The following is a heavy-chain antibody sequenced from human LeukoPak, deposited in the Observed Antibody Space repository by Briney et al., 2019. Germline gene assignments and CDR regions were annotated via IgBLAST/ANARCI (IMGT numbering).Heavy chain of an antibody. D-gene: IGHD3-9*01. CDR2: ISYIGST. CDR1: GGSISNHY. Sequence: SGPGLVKPSETLSLTCTVSGGSISNHYWSWIRQPPGKGLEWIGYISYIGSTNYKSSLKSRVTISGDTSKNQFSLKLSSVTAADTAVYYCARDTRGDILTGAHAFDIWGQGTMVTVPS. V-gene: IGHV4-59*11. J-gene: IGHJ3*02. CDR3: ARDTRGDILTGAHAFDI.